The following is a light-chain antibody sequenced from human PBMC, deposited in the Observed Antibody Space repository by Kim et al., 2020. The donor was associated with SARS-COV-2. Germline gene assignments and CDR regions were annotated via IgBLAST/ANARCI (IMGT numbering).Light chain of an antibody. J-gene: IGKJ3*01. Sequence: DIQLTQSPSTLSASVGDRVTITCRASQTINYWLAWYQQRPGKAPKLLIYRSSRLESGVPSRFSGGGSGTEFTLTISSLQPDDFATYYCQQYSNYLTFGPGTKVDTK. CDR3: QQYSNYLT. CDR2: RSS. V-gene: IGKV1-5*03. CDR1: QTINYW.